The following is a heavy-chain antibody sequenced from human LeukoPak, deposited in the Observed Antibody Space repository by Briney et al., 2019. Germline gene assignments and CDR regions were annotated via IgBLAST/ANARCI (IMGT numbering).Heavy chain of an antibody. CDR2: ISSSGSTI. V-gene: IGHV3-11*01. D-gene: IGHD3-22*01. CDR1: GFTFSDFY. J-gene: IGHJ6*02. CDR3: ASTADPYYYDSSGYYEILGYAMDV. Sequence: GGSLRLSCAASGFTFSDFYVSWIRQAPGKGLEWVSYISSSGSTIYYADSVKGRFTISRDNAKNSLYLQVNSLRAEDTAVYYCASTADPYYYDSSGYYEILGYAMDVWGQGTTVTVSS.